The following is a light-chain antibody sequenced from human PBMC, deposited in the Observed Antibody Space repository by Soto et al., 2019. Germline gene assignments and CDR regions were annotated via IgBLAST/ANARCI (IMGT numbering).Light chain of an antibody. CDR3: ASHAGGTVV. V-gene: IGLV2-8*01. J-gene: IGLJ3*02. CDR1: SSDVGAYNF. Sequence: QSVLAQPPSASGSLGQSVTISCTGTSSDVGAYNFVSWLQQDPGKAPNLIIYDVNRRSSGVPNRFSGSKSGTTAYLTVSGLQAEDEADYYCASHAGGTVVFGGGTKLTVL. CDR2: DVN.